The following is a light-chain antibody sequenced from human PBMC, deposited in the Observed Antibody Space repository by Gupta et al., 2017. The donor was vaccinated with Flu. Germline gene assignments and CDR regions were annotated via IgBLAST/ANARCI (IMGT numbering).Light chain of an antibody. CDR3: QSADSGDTYVE. Sequence: SYELTQPPSVSVSPGQTARITCSGDALPNQYAYWYQQRPGQAPVLLIYKDTERPSGIPERFSGSSSGTTVTLTISGVQAEDEADYYCQSADSGDTYVEFGGGTKLTVL. CDR1: ALPNQY. J-gene: IGLJ3*02. CDR2: KDT. V-gene: IGLV3-25*02.